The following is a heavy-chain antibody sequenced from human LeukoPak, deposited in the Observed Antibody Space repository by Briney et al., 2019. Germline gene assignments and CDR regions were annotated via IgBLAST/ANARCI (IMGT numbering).Heavy chain of an antibody. CDR1: GYSFTSYW. CDR3: ARVIMVRGIIAFDY. J-gene: IGHJ4*02. Sequence: GESLKISCKGSGYSFTSYWIGWVRQMPGKGLGWVAIIYPGDSDTTYSPSFQGQVTISTDKSISTAYLQWSSLKASHTAMYYCARVIMVRGIIAFDYWRQGTLVTVSS. V-gene: IGHV5-51*01. CDR2: IYPGDSDT. D-gene: IGHD3-10*01.